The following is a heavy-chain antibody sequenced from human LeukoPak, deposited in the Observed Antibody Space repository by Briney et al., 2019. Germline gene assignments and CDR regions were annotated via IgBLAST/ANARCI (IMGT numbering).Heavy chain of an antibody. CDR3: AKDRYQLLHFDY. V-gene: IGHV3-74*01. J-gene: IGHJ4*02. Sequence: GGSLRLSCAASGFTFSSYWMHWVRQAPGKGLVWVSRISTDASSTTYADSVKGRFTISRDNSNNTLYLQMNSLRAEDTAVYYCAKDRYQLLHFDYWGQGALVTVSS. CDR2: ISTDASST. D-gene: IGHD2-2*01. CDR1: GFTFSSYW.